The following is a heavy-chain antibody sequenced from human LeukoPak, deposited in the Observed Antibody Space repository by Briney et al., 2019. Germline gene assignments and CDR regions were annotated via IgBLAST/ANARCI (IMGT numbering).Heavy chain of an antibody. CDR3: ARHLSGITGYTYGRGIDY. V-gene: IGHV3-7*01. D-gene: IGHD5-18*01. CDR1: GFTFSSYW. J-gene: IGHJ4*02. CDR2: IKQDGSEK. Sequence: GGSLRLSCAASGFTFSSYWMSWVRQAPGKGLEWVANIKQDGSEKYYVDSVKGRFIISRDNAKTSLYLQMNSLRAEDTAVYYCARHLSGITGYTYGRGIDYWGQGTLVTVSS.